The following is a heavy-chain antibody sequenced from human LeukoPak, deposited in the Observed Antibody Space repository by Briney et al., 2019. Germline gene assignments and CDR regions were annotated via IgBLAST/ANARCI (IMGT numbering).Heavy chain of an antibody. Sequence: SETLSLTCAVYGGSFSGYYWSWIRQPPGKGLEWIGEINHSGSTNYNPSLKSRVTISVDTSKNQFSLKLSSVTAADTAVYYCARVPFWSGYYFYPRPYYFGYWGQGTLVTVSS. V-gene: IGHV4-34*01. CDR3: ARVPFWSGYYFYPRPYYFGY. J-gene: IGHJ4*02. CDR2: INHSGST. D-gene: IGHD3-3*01. CDR1: GGSFSGYY.